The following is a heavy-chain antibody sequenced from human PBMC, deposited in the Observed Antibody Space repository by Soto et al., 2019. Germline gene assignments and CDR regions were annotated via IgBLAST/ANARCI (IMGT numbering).Heavy chain of an antibody. CDR3: ARDITYSSSWYRYYYYGMDV. D-gene: IGHD6-13*01. CDR2: IYYSGST. Sequence: QVQLQESGPGLVKPSETLSLTCTVSGGSISSYYWSWIRQPPGKGLEWIGYIYYSGSTNYNPSLKSRVTISVDTSKNQFSLKLSSVTAADTTVYYCARDITYSSSWYRYYYYGMDVWGQGTTVTVSS. V-gene: IGHV4-59*01. CDR1: GGSISSYY. J-gene: IGHJ6*02.